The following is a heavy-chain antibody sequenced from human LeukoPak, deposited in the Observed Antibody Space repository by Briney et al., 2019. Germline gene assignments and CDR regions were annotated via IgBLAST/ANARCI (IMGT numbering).Heavy chain of an antibody. V-gene: IGHV3-9*01. CDR3: ASGQGYYYYVDV. CDR1: GFTFDDYA. Sequence: TGGSLRLSCAASGFTFDDYAMHWVRQAPGKGLEWVSGISWNSGNIGYADSAKGRFTISRDNAKNSLYLQMNSLRAEDTALYYCASGQGYYYYVDVWGKGTTVTVSS. D-gene: IGHD1-14*01. J-gene: IGHJ6*03. CDR2: ISWNSGNI.